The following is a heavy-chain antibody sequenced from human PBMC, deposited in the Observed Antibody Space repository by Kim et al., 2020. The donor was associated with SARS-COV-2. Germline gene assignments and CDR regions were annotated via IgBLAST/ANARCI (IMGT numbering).Heavy chain of an antibody. J-gene: IGHJ4*02. V-gene: IGHV3-66*01. Sequence: GGSLRLSCAASGFTVSINYMIWVRRTPRKGLEWVSVIYTAGGTSYADSVKGRFSISRDNSKNTVSLQMNNLRAEDTAVYYCARVAGTSVLDYWGQGILVT. CDR1: GFTVSINY. CDR2: IYTAGGT. CDR3: ARVAGTSVLDY. D-gene: IGHD3-16*01.